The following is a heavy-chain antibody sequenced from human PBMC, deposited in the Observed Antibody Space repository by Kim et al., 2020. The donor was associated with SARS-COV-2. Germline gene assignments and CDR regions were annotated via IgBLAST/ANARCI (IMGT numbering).Heavy chain of an antibody. CDR3: ARGMVYAIPFDY. D-gene: IGHD2-8*01. J-gene: IGHJ4*02. V-gene: IGHV4-59*09. Sequence: NYKPSLKSRVTISVDTSKNQFSLKLSSVTAADTAVYYCARGMVYAIPFDYWGQGTLVTVSS.